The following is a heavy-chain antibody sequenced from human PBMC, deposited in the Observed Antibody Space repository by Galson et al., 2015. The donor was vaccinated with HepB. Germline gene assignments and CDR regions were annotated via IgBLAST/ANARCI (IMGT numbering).Heavy chain of an antibody. CDR1: GFTFSSYA. CDR3: AKSHAVTTPRWGYYYGMDV. Sequence: SLRLSCAASGFTFSSYAMSWVRQAPGKGLEWVSAISGSGGSTYYADSVKGLFTISRDNSRNTLYLQMNSLRAEDTAVYYCAKSHAVTTPRWGYYYGMDVWGQGTTVAVSS. CDR2: ISGSGGST. V-gene: IGHV3-23*01. D-gene: IGHD4-11*01. J-gene: IGHJ6*02.